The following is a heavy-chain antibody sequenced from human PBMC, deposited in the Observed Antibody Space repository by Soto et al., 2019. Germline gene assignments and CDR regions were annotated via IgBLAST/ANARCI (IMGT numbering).Heavy chain of an antibody. CDR3: ARGVGWCAMDH. CDR2: IHHSGIT. J-gene: IGHJ4*03. V-gene: IGHV4-4*02. CDR1: GASIIAEQR. Sequence: QMQLEESGPGLVKPSETLSLTCAVSGASIIAEQRWTWVRQTPGKWLERIGEIHHSGITRTNPTLMNRVTMSVDKSRNKYFLNPNSVTAADTAVYYCARGVGWCAMDHGGEGTVVIV. D-gene: IGHD6-19*01.